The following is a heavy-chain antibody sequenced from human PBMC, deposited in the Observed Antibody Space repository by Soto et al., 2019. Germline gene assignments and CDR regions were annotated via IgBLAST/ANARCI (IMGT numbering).Heavy chain of an antibody. Sequence: PSETLSLTCTVSGGSVTNSSYYWGWIRQSPGKGLEWIGSVYYRGRSYSKSSVKSRATISVYTSKNRFSLRLNSVTASDTAVYFCVSQRTTVPTQPDFDYWGPGALVPVSS. CDR1: GGSVTNSSYY. D-gene: IGHD4-17*01. CDR2: VYYRGRS. V-gene: IGHV4-39*01. J-gene: IGHJ4*02. CDR3: VSQRTTVPTQPDFDY.